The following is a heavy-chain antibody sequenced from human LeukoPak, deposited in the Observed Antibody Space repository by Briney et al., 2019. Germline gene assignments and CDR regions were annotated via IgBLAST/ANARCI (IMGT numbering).Heavy chain of an antibody. CDR3: ARERLTTVRGVPLHYYGMDV. CDR2: TYYRSKWYD. D-gene: IGHD3-10*01. V-gene: IGHV6-1*01. J-gene: IGHJ6*02. Sequence: SQTLSLTCAISGDSVSSDSAAWNWIRQSPSRSLEWLGRTYYRSKWYDDYAVSVKSRLTITPDTSQNRVSLQLNSVTPEDMAVYYCARERLTTVRGVPLHYYGMDVWGQGTTVTVSS. CDR1: GDSVSSDSAA.